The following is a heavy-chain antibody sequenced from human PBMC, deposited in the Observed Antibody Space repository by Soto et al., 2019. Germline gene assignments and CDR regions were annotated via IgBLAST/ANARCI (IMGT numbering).Heavy chain of an antibody. J-gene: IGHJ4*02. D-gene: IGHD5-12*01. V-gene: IGHV5-51*01. CDR2: IYPGDSET. Sequence: GESLKISCKGSGYSFTRHWIGWVRQRPGKGLEWMGIIYPGDSETRYSPSFQGQVTISADKSISTAYLQWSNLKASDTAIYYCARHRGYSGSDCDNWGQGTLVTVSS. CDR1: GYSFTRHW. CDR3: ARHRGYSGSDCDN.